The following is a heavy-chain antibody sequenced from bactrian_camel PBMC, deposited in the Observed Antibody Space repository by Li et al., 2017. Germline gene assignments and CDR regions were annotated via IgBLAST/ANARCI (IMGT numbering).Heavy chain of an antibody. CDR3: ALPFPMTMGWTQLHYKY. V-gene: IGHV3S53*01. Sequence: HVQLVESGGGSAQAGGSLELTCTVSGVISTACAMAWYRQAPGKERELIANITKDGRTYYADSVKGRFTISRDNVKKTLTLRMNSLKTEDTALYYCALPFPMTMGWTQLHYKYWGQGTQVTVS. D-gene: IGHD5*01. CDR2: ITKDGRT. J-gene: IGHJ4*01. CDR1: GVISTACA.